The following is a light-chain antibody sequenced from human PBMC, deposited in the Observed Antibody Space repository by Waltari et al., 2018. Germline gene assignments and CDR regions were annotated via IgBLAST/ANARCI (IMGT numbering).Light chain of an antibody. CDR3: QQSGTSHS. CDR2: GAS. Sequence: ILLTQSPGTLSLSPGDRATLPCWANQTVRSNYLAWYQQKPGQAPRLLFYGASTRATGIPDRCSGSGSGTDFTLTIDRLEPEDFAVYYCQQSGTSHSFGQGTKLEI. V-gene: IGKV3-20*01. CDR1: QTVRSNY. J-gene: IGKJ2*03.